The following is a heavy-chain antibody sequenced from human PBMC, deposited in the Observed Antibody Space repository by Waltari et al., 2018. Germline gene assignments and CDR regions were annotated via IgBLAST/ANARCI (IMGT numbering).Heavy chain of an antibody. J-gene: IGHJ4*02. CDR3: GSGYSAGY. D-gene: IGHD3-3*01. CDR2: ISWNSGSI. Sequence: EVQLVESGGGLVQPGRSLRLSCAASGFTFDDYAMHWVRQAPGKGLEWVSGISWNSGSIGYADSVKGRFTISRDNAKNSLYLQMNSLRSEDTAVYYCGSGYSAGYWGQGTLVTVSS. CDR1: GFTFDDYA. V-gene: IGHV3-9*01.